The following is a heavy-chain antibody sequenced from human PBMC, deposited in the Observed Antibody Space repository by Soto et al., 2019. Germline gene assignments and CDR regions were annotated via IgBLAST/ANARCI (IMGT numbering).Heavy chain of an antibody. CDR3: ASRRGVPLVRFDY. Sequence: ETLSLTCTVSGGSISSSSYYWGWIRQPPGKGLEWIGSIYYSGSTYYNPSLKGRVTISVDTSKNQFSLKLRSVTAADTAVYYCASRRGVPLVRFDYWGQGTLVTVSS. D-gene: IGHD3-10*01. J-gene: IGHJ4*02. V-gene: IGHV4-39*01. CDR1: GGSISSSSYY. CDR2: IYYSGST.